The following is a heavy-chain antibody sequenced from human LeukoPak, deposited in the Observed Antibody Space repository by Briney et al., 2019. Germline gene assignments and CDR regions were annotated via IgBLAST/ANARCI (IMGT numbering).Heavy chain of an antibody. Sequence: SQTLSLTCAISGDSVSSNSAAWNWIRQSPSRGLEWLGRTYYRSKWSNDYAVSVKSRITINPDTSRNQFSLQLNSVTPGDTAVYYCARYYYDSRGYYYCYFDYWGQGTLVTVSS. J-gene: IGHJ4*02. D-gene: IGHD3-22*01. CDR1: GDSVSSNSAA. V-gene: IGHV6-1*01. CDR2: TYYRSKWSN. CDR3: ARYYYDSRGYYYCYFDY.